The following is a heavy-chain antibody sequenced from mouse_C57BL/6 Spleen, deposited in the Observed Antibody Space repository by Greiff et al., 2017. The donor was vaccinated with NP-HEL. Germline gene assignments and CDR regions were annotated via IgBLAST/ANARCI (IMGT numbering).Heavy chain of an antibody. CDR2: ISDGGSYT. J-gene: IGHJ3*01. D-gene: IGHD1-1*01. V-gene: IGHV5-4*01. CDR3: ASPDYYGSRGFAY. CDR1: GFTFSSYA. Sequence: EVQLVESGGGLVKPGGSLKLSCAASGFTFSSYAMSWVRQTPEKRLEWVATISDGGSYTYYPDNVKGRFTISRDNAKNNLYLQMSHLKSEDTAMYYCASPDYYGSRGFAYWGQGTLVTVSA.